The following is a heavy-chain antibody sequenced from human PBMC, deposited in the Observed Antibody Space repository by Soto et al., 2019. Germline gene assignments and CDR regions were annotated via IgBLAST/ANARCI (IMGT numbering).Heavy chain of an antibody. CDR3: ARGIHYYGSGSYHNWFDP. V-gene: IGHV1-8*01. CDR1: GYTFTSYD. D-gene: IGHD3-10*01. CDR2: MNPNSGNT. Sequence: GASVKVSCKASGYTFTSYDINWVRQATGQGLEWMGWMNPNSGNTGYAQKFQGRVTMTRNTSISTAYMELSSLRSEDTAVYYCARGIHYYGSGSYHNWFDPWGQGTLVTVSS. J-gene: IGHJ5*02.